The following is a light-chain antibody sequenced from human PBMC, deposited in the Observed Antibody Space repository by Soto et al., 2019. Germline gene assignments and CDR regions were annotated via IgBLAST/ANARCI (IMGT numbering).Light chain of an antibody. J-gene: IGLJ1*01. CDR3: CSYAGMDTYV. Sequence: QSVLTQPRSVSGSPGQSVTISCTGTSSDVGGYNSVSWFQQHPGKAPKLMIYDVSKRPSGVPDRFSSSKSDNTASLTISGLQADDEADYYCCSYAGMDTYVFGTGTKVTVL. V-gene: IGLV2-11*01. CDR1: SSDVGGYNS. CDR2: DVS.